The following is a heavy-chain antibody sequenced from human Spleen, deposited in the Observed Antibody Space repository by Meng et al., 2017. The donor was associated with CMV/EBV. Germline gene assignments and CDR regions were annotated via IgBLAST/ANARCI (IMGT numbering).Heavy chain of an antibody. CDR3: AAGRTVYFDY. J-gene: IGHJ4*02. V-gene: IGHV1-18*01. D-gene: IGHD4-17*01. Sequence: ASVKVSCKASGSTFTAYAISWVRQAPGQGLEWMGWISGHTGNTKYVERLQDRVSMTTDTSTNTAYMELKNLTSDDTALYYCAAGRTVYFDYWGQGTWVTVS. CDR1: GSTFTAYA. CDR2: ISGHTGNT.